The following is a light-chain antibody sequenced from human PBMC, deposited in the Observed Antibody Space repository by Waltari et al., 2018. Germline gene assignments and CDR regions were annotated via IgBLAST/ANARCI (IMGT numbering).Light chain of an antibody. Sequence: EIVMTQSPATLSVSPGASATLSCRASQSVSTNLAWYQQKAGQAPRLLIYGASTRASDIPARFSGSGSGTEFTLNISSLQSEDFAVYYCHQYDNWPPVTFGQGTRLEIK. CDR1: QSVSTN. V-gene: IGKV3-15*01. CDR2: GAS. CDR3: HQYDNWPPVT. J-gene: IGKJ5*01.